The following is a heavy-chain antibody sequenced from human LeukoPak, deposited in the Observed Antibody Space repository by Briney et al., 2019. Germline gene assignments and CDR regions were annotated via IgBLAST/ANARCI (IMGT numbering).Heavy chain of an antibody. CDR3: VRKQPGDGLSGFDY. J-gene: IGHJ4*02. D-gene: IGHD5-24*01. Sequence: PGGSLRLSRAASGFTFWSYAMLCARHAPGKGLEGVAVISDDGSRQHYADCFEGRFTISRDNSKNTVSLQMSSLTAEDTAVYFCVRKQPGDGLSGFDYWGQGTLVPVSS. CDR2: ISDDGSRQ. V-gene: IGHV3-30*15. CDR1: GFTFWSYA.